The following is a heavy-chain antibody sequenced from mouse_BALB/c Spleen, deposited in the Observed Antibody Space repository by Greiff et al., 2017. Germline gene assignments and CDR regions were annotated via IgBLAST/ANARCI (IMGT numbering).Heavy chain of an antibody. CDR2: ISYDGSN. CDR1: GYSITSGYY. V-gene: IGHV3-6*02. CDR3: ARDLDYPYYYAMDY. D-gene: IGHD2-4*01. J-gene: IGHJ4*01. Sequence: VQLKESGPGLVKPSQSLSLTCSVTGYSITSGYYWNWIRQFPGNKLEWIGYISYDGSNNYNPSLKNRISITRDTSKNQFFLKLNSVTTEDTATYYCARDLDYPYYYAMDYWGQGTSVTVSS.